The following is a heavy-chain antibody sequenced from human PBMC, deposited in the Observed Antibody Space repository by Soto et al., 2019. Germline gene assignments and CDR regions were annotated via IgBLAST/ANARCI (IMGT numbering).Heavy chain of an antibody. D-gene: IGHD4-17*01. CDR1: GFTFSSYG. Sequence: QVQLMESGGGVVQPGRSLRLSCAASGFTFSSYGMHWVRQAPGKGLEWVAVISYDGSNKYYADSVKGRFTISRDNSKNTLYLQMNSLRAEDTAVYYCAKASTVVPYGMDVWGQGTTVTVSS. CDR3: AKASTVVPYGMDV. V-gene: IGHV3-30*18. J-gene: IGHJ6*02. CDR2: ISYDGSNK.